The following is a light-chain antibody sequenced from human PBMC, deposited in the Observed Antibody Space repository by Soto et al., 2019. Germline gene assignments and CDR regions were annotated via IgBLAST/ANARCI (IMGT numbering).Light chain of an antibody. CDR2: SNN. CDR1: SSNIGSNT. V-gene: IGLV1-44*01. J-gene: IGLJ2*01. Sequence: QSVLTHPPSASGTPGQTVTISCSGSSSNIGSNTVSWYQQFPGKAPKLLMYSNNQRPSGVPDRFSGSKSGTSASLAISGLQSDDEADYYCAAWDDSLDVVVFGGGTKLTVL. CDR3: AAWDDSLDVVV.